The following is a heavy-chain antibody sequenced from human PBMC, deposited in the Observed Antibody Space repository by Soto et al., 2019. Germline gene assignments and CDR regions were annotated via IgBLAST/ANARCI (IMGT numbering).Heavy chain of an antibody. CDR3: ARDFMELRQYYIYGMDV. D-gene: IGHD3-10*01. J-gene: IGHJ6*02. CDR2: MSYDGTNK. Sequence: GGSLRLSCAASGFTFSTYAMHWVRQAPGKGLEWVTVMSYDGTNKYYVDSVKGRFTISRDNSKNTLYLQMNSLRVEDTAVYYCARDFMELRQYYIYGMDVWGQGTTVNVAS. V-gene: IGHV3-30-3*01. CDR1: GFTFSTYA.